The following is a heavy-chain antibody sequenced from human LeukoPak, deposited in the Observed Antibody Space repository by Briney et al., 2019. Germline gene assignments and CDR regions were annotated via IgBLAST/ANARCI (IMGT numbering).Heavy chain of an antibody. D-gene: IGHD2-2*01. CDR3: ARGNQLLNTDNWFDP. J-gene: IGHJ5*02. Sequence: SVKVSCKASGGTFSSYDISWVRQAPGQGLEWMGGIIPIFGTANYAQKVQGRVTNTADESTSTAYMELSSLRSEDTAVYYCARGNQLLNTDNWFDPWGQGTLVTVSS. V-gene: IGHV1-69*13. CDR1: GGTFSSYD. CDR2: IIPIFGTA.